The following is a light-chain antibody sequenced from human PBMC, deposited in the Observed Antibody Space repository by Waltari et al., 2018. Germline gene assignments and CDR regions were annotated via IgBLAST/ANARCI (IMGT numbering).Light chain of an antibody. V-gene: IGKV1-5*03. CDR3: QQYGSFPAT. CDR1: QNINIW. Sequence: DIQVTQSPSTLSASVGDTVTISCRASQNINIWMTWYQQKPGRAPKVVIYKASSLESGVPSRFSGSGSVTDFTLTISSLQPDDFAIYFCQQYGSFPATFGQGTRVDMK. CDR2: KAS. J-gene: IGKJ1*01.